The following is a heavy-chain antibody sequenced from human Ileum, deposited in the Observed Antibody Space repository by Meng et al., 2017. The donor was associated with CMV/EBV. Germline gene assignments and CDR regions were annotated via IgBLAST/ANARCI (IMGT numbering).Heavy chain of an antibody. CDR2: IHPTGTT. Sequence: QLRLRGSGPRLWPPSDSLSLPCTVTGGSLTSYYWTWIRQPAGKGLEWFGRIHPTGTTDDNPSLRSRVSMSLDKSKNQFSLKLTSVTAADTAVYYCARAAARGVPVDLWGQGTLVTVSS. CDR1: GGSLTSYY. D-gene: IGHD3-10*01. J-gene: IGHJ5*02. V-gene: IGHV4-4*07. CDR3: ARAAARGVPVDL.